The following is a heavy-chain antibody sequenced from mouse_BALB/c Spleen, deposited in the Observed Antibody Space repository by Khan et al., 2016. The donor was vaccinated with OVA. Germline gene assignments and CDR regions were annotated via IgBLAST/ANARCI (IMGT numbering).Heavy chain of an antibody. CDR2: NDPENGET. CDR3: TRSGYSAWFAY. J-gene: IGHJ3*01. CDR1: GFNIKDYY. V-gene: IGHV14-1*02. Sequence: VQLQQPGAELVRPGALVKLSCKASGFNIKDYYKHWVKQRPEQGLEWIGWNDPENGETVYDPKFQGKANITADTSSNTAYLQLSSLTSEDTAVYYCTRSGYSAWFAYWGQGTPVTVS.